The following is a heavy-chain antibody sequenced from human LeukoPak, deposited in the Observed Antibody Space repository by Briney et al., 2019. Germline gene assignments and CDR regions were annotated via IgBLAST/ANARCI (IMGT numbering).Heavy chain of an antibody. CDR2: IYYSGST. CDR1: GGSISSSSYY. CDR3: AREGRATDSGSTGAY. Sequence: SETLSLTCTVSGGSISSSSYYWGWIRQPPGKGLEWIGSIYYSGSTYYNPSLKSRVTISVDTSKNQFSLKVNSVTAADTAVYYCAREGRATDSGSTGAYWGQGTLVTVSS. D-gene: IGHD1-7*01. V-gene: IGHV4-39*07. J-gene: IGHJ1*01.